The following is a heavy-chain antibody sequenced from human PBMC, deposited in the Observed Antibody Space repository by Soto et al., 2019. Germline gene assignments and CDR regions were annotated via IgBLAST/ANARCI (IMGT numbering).Heavy chain of an antibody. J-gene: IGHJ5*02. CDR2: IYHSGST. V-gene: IGHV4-4*02. D-gene: IGHD3-3*01. CDR1: GGSISSSNW. CDR3: AREWLSYYDFWSGLGPNWFDP. Sequence: SETLSLTCAVSGGSISSSNWWSWVRQPPGKGLEWIGEIYHSGSTNYNPPLKSRVTISVDKSKNQFSLKLTFGTAADTAVYYCAREWLSYYDFWSGLGPNWFDPWGQGTLVTVSS.